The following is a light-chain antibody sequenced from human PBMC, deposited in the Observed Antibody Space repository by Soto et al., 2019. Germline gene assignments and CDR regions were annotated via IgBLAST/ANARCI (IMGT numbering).Light chain of an antibody. Sequence: EIVMTQSPATLSVSPGEGATLSCRASQSVSSNLAWYQQKPGQAPRLLIYGASTRATDIPARFSGSGSGTEFTLTISNLQSEDIALYYCQHYSSWPTFGPGTKVEVK. J-gene: IGKJ3*01. CDR1: QSVSSN. CDR2: GAS. V-gene: IGKV3-15*01. CDR3: QHYSSWPT.